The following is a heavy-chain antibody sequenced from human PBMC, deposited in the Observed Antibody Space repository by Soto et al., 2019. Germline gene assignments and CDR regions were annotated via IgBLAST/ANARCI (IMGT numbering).Heavy chain of an antibody. J-gene: IGHJ6*02. D-gene: IGHD6-13*01. Sequence: ASVKVSCKASGGTFSSYAISWVRQAPGQGLEWMGGIIPIFGTANYAQKFQGRVTITADKPTSTAYMELSSLRSEDTAVYYCAREAEEGIAAAGTAYYGMDVWGQGTTVTVSS. CDR1: GGTFSSYA. V-gene: IGHV1-69*06. CDR3: AREAEEGIAAAGTAYYGMDV. CDR2: IIPIFGTA.